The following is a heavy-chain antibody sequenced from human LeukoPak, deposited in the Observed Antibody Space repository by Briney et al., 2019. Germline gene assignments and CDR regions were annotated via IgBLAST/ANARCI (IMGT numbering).Heavy chain of an antibody. CDR2: ISAYNGNT. CDR3: ARYYDILTGYGEDAFDI. CDR1: GYTFTSYG. V-gene: IGHV1-18*01. J-gene: IGHJ3*02. Sequence: ASVKVSCKASGYTFTSYGISWVRQAPGQGLEWMGWISAYNGNTNYAQKLQGRVTMTTDTSTGTAYMELRSLRSDDTAVYYCARYYDILTGYGEDAFDIWGQGTMVTVSS. D-gene: IGHD3-9*01.